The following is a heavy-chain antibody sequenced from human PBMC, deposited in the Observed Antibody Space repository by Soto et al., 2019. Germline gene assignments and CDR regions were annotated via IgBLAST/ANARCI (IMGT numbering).Heavy chain of an antibody. CDR1: GFTVSSNY. D-gene: IGHD4-4*01. Sequence: GGSLRLSCAASGFTVSSNYMSWVRQAPGKGLEWVSVIYSGGSTYYADSVKGRFTISRDNSKNTLYLQMNSLRAEDTAVYYCAREPTGRGGYSNYYGYWGQGTLVTVSS. V-gene: IGHV3-66*01. J-gene: IGHJ4*02. CDR3: AREPTGRGGYSNYYGY. CDR2: IYSGGST.